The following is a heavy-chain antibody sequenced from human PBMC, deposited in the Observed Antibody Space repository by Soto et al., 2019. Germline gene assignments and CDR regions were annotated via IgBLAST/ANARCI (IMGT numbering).Heavy chain of an antibody. Sequence: ASVKVSCKVSGYTLTELSMHWVRQAPGKGLEWMGGFDPEDGETIYAQKFQGRVTMTEDTSTDTAYMELSSLRSEDTAVYYYATTRTSPAAISGSYYYGMDVWGQGTTVTVSS. D-gene: IGHD2-2*01. J-gene: IGHJ6*02. V-gene: IGHV1-24*01. CDR3: ATTRTSPAAISGSYYYGMDV. CDR2: FDPEDGET. CDR1: GYTLTELS.